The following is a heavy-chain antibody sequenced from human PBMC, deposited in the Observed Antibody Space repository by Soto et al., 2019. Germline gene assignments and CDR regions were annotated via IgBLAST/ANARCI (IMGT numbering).Heavy chain of an antibody. CDR1: GGSISSGGYS. D-gene: IGHD5-12*01. CDR2: IYYSGST. J-gene: IGHJ4*02. Sequence: PSETLSLTCAVSGGSISSGGYSWSWIRQPPGKGLEWIGYIYYSGSTNYNPSLKSRVTISVDTSKNQFSLKLSSVTAADTAVYYCARGGEGGYSGYEFDYWGQGTLVTVSS. V-gene: IGHV4-61*08. CDR3: ARGGEGGYSGYEFDY.